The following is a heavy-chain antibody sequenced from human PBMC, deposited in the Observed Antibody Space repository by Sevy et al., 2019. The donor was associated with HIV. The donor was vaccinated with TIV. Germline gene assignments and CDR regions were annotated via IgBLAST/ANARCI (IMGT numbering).Heavy chain of an antibody. CDR1: GFTFSSHS. D-gene: IGHD1-26*01. J-gene: IGHJ4*02. CDR2: ISSTSSYM. V-gene: IGHV3-21*01. CDR3: EREAQVVGVDLDF. Sequence: GGSLRLSCAASGFTFSSHSMNWVRQAPGKGLEWVASISSTSSYMYHADSVKGRFTVSRDNVKNSLFLQMNNLRVDDTAVYYCEREAQVVGVDLDFWGQGTLVTVSS.